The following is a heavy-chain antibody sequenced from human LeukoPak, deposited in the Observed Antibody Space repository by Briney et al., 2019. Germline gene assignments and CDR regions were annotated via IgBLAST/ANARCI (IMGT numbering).Heavy chain of an antibody. J-gene: IGHJ6*02. D-gene: IGHD2-15*01. CDR3: ARLGYCSGGSCYGMDV. CDR2: IYYSGST. CDR1: GGSISSYY. V-gene: IGHV4-59*08. Sequence: SETLSLTCTVSGGSISSYYWSWLRQPPGKGLEWIGYIYYSGSTNYNPSLKSRVTISVDTSKNQFSLKLSSVTAADTAVYYCARLGYCSGGSCYGMDVWGQGTTVTVSS.